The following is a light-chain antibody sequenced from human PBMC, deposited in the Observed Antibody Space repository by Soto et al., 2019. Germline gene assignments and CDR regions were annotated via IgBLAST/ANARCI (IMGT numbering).Light chain of an antibody. Sequence: EIVMTQSPATLSVSLGDRATLSCRASQSFRGLLAWYQQKPGQAPRLLIYDAYNRATGIPPRFSGSGSGTDFTLTISSLEPEDSAVYYCQQRHMWPITFGQGTRLEIK. CDR3: QQRHMWPIT. CDR1: QSFRGL. J-gene: IGKJ5*01. V-gene: IGKV3-11*01. CDR2: DAY.